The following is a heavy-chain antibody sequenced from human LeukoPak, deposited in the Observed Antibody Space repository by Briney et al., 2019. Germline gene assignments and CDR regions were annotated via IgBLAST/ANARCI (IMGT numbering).Heavy chain of an antibody. CDR2: IYTSGST. J-gene: IGHJ4*02. D-gene: IGHD6-13*01. CDR3: AAAAAGTDEFDY. Sequence: SETLSLTCTVSGGSISSGSYYWSWIRQPAGQGLEWIGRIYTSGSTNYNPSLKSRVTISVDTSKNQFSLKLSSVTAADTAVYYCAAAAAGTDEFDYWGQGTLVTVSS. CDR1: GGSISSGSYY. V-gene: IGHV4-61*02.